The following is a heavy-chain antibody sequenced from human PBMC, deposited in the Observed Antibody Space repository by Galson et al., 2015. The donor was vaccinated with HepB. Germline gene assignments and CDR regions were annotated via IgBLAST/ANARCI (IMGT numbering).Heavy chain of an antibody. CDR2: IRSKANSYAT. CDR1: GFTFSNAW. D-gene: IGHD4-23*01. V-gene: IGHV3-73*01. J-gene: IGHJ6*03. Sequence: SLRLSCAASGFTFSNAWMSWVRQAPGKGLEWVGRIRSKANSYATAYAASVKGRFTIPRDDSKNTAYLQMNSLKTEDTAVYCCTSLRWVRDYYYYMDVWGKGTTVTVSS. CDR3: TSLRWVRDYYYYMDV.